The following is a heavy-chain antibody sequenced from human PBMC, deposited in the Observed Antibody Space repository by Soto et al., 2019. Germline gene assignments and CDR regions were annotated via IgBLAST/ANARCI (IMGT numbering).Heavy chain of an antibody. Sequence: QVQLQESGPGLVKPSQTLSLTCTVSGGSIKTVDYYWTWIRQTPGKGLEWIGYIYYSGSTYYNPSLKSRVSISIDTSKNQFSLNLRSVTAADTAIYYCARSTGRYWGQGTRVTVSS. CDR1: GGSIKTVDYY. J-gene: IGHJ4*02. D-gene: IGHD3-10*01. CDR3: ARSTGRY. CDR2: IYYSGST. V-gene: IGHV4-30-4*01.